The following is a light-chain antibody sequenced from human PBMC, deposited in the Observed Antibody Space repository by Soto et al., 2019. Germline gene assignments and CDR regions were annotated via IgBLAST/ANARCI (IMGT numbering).Light chain of an antibody. CDR2: GAS. CDR1: QSVSSN. V-gene: IGKV3-15*01. J-gene: IGKJ5*01. CDR3: QQYDNSPST. Sequence: EVLMTQSPATLSVSPGERATLSCRASQSVSSNLAWYQQKPGQAPRLLIYGASTRATGIPARFSGSGSETDFTLTISRLEPEDFAVYYCQQYDNSPSTFGQGTRLEIK.